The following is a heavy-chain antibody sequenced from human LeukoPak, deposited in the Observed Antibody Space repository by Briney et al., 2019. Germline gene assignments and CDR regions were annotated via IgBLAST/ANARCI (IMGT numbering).Heavy chain of an antibody. V-gene: IGHV3-74*01. D-gene: IGHD1-26*01. J-gene: IGHJ4*02. CDR1: GFTFTTFW. CDR3: ARVEGSWEQSDY. Sequence: GGSLRLSCATSGFTFTTFWMHWVRQAPGKGLVWVSRINHDGSSTNYADSVKGRFTISRDNAKNSLYLQMNSLRAEDTAVYYCARVEGSWEQSDYWGQGTLVTVSS. CDR2: INHDGSST.